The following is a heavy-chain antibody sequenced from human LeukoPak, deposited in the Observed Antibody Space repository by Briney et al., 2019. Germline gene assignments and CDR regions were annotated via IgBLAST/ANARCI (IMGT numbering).Heavy chain of an antibody. CDR2: IYSSGST. CDR3: ARLREYAFDI. J-gene: IGHJ3*02. CDR1: GGSFSGYY. V-gene: IGHV4-30-4*08. Sequence: SETLSLTCAVYGGSFSGYYWSWIRQPPGKGLGWIGYIYSSGSTSYNPSLKSRVTISLDTSKNQFSLKLSSVTAADTAVYYCARLREYAFDIWGQGTMVTVSS. D-gene: IGHD3-10*01.